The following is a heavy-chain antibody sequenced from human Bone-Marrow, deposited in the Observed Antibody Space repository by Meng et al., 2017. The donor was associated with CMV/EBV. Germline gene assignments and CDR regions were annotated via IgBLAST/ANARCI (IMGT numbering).Heavy chain of an antibody. Sequence: GESLKISCAASGFIFNTYGIHWVRQAPGKGLEWVAFIRYGGSNKYYADSVKGRFTISRDNSKTTLYLQMNSLRAEDTAVYYCAKDLEFSQYYDFWSGRYGMDVCGQGTTVTVSS. V-gene: IGHV3-30*02. CDR2: IRYGGSNK. J-gene: IGHJ6*02. CDR3: AKDLEFSQYYDFWSGRYGMDV. D-gene: IGHD3-3*01. CDR1: GFIFNTYG.